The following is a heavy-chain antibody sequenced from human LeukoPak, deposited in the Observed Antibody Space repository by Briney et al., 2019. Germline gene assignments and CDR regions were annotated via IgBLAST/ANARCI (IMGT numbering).Heavy chain of an antibody. J-gene: IGHJ6*02. Sequence: SETLSLTCTVSGGSISSYYWSWIRQPPGKGLEWIGYIYYSGSTNYNPSLKSRVTISVDTSKNHFSLKLSSVTAADTAVYYCARDPRTDSSGYYYGDYYYGMDVWGQGTTVTVSS. CDR2: IYYSGST. CDR3: ARDPRTDSSGYYYGDYYYGMDV. CDR1: GGSISSYY. V-gene: IGHV4-59*01. D-gene: IGHD3-22*01.